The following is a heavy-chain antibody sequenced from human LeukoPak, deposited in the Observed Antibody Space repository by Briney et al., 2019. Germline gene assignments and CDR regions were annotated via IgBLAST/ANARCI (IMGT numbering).Heavy chain of an antibody. CDR1: GFTFSSYW. V-gene: IGHV3-74*01. Sequence: GGSLRLSCAASGFTFSSYWMHWVRQAPGKGLVWVSRINTDGSSTSYADSVKGRFTISRDNSKNTLYLQMGSLRAEDMAVYYCARDLSSGWHYFDYWGQGTLVTVSS. D-gene: IGHD6-19*01. CDR2: INTDGSST. J-gene: IGHJ4*02. CDR3: ARDLSSGWHYFDY.